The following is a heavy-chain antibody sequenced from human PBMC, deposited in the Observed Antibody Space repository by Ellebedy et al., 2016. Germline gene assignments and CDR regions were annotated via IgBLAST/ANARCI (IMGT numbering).Heavy chain of an antibody. V-gene: IGHV1-3*01. CDR3: AREGCSNDICNRGYYYDMDV. CDR2: INAGNGNT. D-gene: IGHD2-8*01. CDR1: AYTFTTYT. Sequence: ASVKVSCKASAYTFTTYTLHWVRLAPGQRLEWMGWINAGNGNTKYSQKFQGRVTITRDTSASTAYMELSSLRSEDTAVYYCAREGCSNDICNRGYYYDMDVWGQGTTVIVSS. J-gene: IGHJ6*02.